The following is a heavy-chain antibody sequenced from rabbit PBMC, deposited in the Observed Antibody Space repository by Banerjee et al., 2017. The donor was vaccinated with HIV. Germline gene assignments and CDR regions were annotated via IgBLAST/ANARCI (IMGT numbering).Heavy chain of an antibody. V-gene: IGHV1S45*01. D-gene: IGHD1-1*01. Sequence: QEQLEESGGDLVKPGASLTLTCKASGFSFSSGYYMCWVRQAPGKGLELIACIYTSSGSTWYASWAKGRFTISKTSSTTVTLQMTSLTAADTATYFCARDSGGVPDFTLWGQGTLVTV. J-gene: IGHJ4*01. CDR3: ARDSGGVPDFTL. CDR1: GFSFSSGYY. CDR2: IYTSSGST.